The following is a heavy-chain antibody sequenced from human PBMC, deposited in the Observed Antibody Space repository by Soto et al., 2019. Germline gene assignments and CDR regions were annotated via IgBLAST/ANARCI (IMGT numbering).Heavy chain of an antibody. V-gene: IGHV3-33*01. CDR2: IWYDGSNK. Sequence: QVQLVESGGGVVQPGRSLRLSCAASGFTFSSYGMHWVRQAPGKGLEWVAVIWYDGSNKYYADSVKGRFTIARENSKNTLYQQMTGLRAEDMAVYYCERDGGRRDGYTGGCNWFAPWCQANLVTVYS. CDR3: ERDGGRRDGYTGGCNWFAP. CDR1: GFTFSSYG. J-gene: IGHJ5*02. D-gene: IGHD5-12*01.